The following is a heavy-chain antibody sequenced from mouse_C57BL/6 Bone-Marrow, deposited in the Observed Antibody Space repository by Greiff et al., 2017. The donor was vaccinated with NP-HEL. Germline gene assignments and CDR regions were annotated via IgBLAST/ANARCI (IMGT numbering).Heavy chain of an antibody. V-gene: IGHV1-9*01. J-gene: IGHJ4*01. CDR1: GYTFTGYW. Sequence: VQLQQSGAELMKPGASVKLSCKATGYTFTGYWIEWVKQRPGHGLEWIGEILPGSGSTNYNEKFKGKATFTADTSSNTAYMQLSSLTTEDSAIYYCARGLTMTYYGSSYGAMDYWGQGTSVTVSS. CDR3: ARGLTMTYYGSSYGAMDY. D-gene: IGHD1-1*01. CDR2: ILPGSGST.